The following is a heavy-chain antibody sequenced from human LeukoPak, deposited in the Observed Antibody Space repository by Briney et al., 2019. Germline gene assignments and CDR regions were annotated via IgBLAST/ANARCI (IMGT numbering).Heavy chain of an antibody. CDR1: GGSISSYY. D-gene: IGHD6-13*01. V-gene: IGHV4-59*01. Sequence: SSETLSLTCTVSGGSISSYYWSWIRQPPGKGLEWIGYVYYSGSTNYNPSLKSRVTMSVDTSKNQFSLKLSSVTAADTAVYYCARGISSPFPFDYWGQGTLVTVSS. CDR2: VYYSGST. J-gene: IGHJ4*02. CDR3: ARGISSPFPFDY.